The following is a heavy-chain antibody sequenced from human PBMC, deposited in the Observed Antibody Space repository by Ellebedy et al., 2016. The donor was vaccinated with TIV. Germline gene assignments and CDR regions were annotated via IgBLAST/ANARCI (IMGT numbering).Heavy chain of an antibody. Sequence: GESLKISCAASEFTSSGMHWVRQAPGKGLEWVAFIRSDGSNKYYADSVKGRFTISRDYSKNTLDLQMNSLRVEDTALYYCVKGAYPVPTVMAVWGQGTMVIVSS. CDR1: EFTSSG. J-gene: IGHJ6*02. D-gene: IGHD3-16*01. CDR3: VKGAYPVPTVMAV. V-gene: IGHV3-30*02. CDR2: IRSDGSNK.